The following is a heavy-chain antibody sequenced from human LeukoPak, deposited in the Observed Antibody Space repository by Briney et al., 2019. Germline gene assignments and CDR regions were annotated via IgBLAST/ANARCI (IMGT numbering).Heavy chain of an antibody. Sequence: KPSETLSLTCTVSGGSISSYYWSWIRQPPGKGLEWIGYIYYSGSTNYNPSLKSRVTISVDTSKNQFSLKLSSVTAADTAVYYCARDRPRYCSSTSCYSAFDIWGQGTMVTVSS. CDR1: GGSISSYY. CDR3: ARDRPRYCSSTSCYSAFDI. CDR2: IYYSGST. D-gene: IGHD2-2*01. V-gene: IGHV4-59*01. J-gene: IGHJ3*02.